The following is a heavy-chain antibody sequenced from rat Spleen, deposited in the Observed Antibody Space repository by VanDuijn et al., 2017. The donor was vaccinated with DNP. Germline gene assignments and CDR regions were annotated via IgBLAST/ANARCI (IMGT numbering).Heavy chain of an antibody. D-gene: IGHD5-1*01. Sequence: EVQLVESGGGLVQPGRSLKLSCAASGFTFSDYNMAWVRQAPKKGLEWVATIIYDGSRTYYRDSVKGRFTISRDNAKSTQYLQMDSLRSEDTATYYCATHGLGALYYFDYWGQGVMVTVSS. CDR3: ATHGLGALYYFDY. J-gene: IGHJ2*01. V-gene: IGHV5S10*01. CDR1: GFTFSDYN. CDR2: IIYDGSRT.